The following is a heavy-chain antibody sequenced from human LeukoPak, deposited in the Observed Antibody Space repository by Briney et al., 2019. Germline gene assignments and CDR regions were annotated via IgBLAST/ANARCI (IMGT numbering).Heavy chain of an antibody. CDR2: ISGGGGSI. V-gene: IGHV3-23*01. CDR1: GFTFSSYA. Sequence: PWGSLRLSCAASGFTFSSYAMSWVRQAPGKGLEWVSGISGGGGSIGYADSVKGRFTISRDNAKNSLYLQMNSLRAEDTALYYCAKFRVLYGMDVWGQGTTVTVSS. J-gene: IGHJ6*02. CDR3: AKFRVLYGMDV.